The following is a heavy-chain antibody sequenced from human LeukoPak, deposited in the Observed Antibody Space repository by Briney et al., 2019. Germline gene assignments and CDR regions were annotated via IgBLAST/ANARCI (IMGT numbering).Heavy chain of an antibody. J-gene: IGHJ6*03. V-gene: IGHV3-23*01. Sequence: GGSLRLSCAASGFTFSSHGMNWVRQAPGKGLEWVSGIGGSGGFITYYADSVKGRFTVSRDNAKNSLYLQMNSLRAEDTAVYYCARTYYYDSSGYFSPYYYYYMDVWGKGTTVTVSS. CDR2: IGGSGGFIT. CDR3: ARTYYYDSSGYFSPYYYYYMDV. D-gene: IGHD3-22*01. CDR1: GFTFSSHG.